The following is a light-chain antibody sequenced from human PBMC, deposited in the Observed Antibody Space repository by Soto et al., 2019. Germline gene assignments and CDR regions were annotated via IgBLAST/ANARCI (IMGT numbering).Light chain of an antibody. J-gene: IGKJ1*01. V-gene: IGKV3-11*01. CDR1: QSVSSY. Sequence: EIVLTQSPATLPLSPGERATLSCRASQSVSSYLAWYQQKPGQAPRLLIYDASNRATGIPARFSGSGSGTDFTLTISSLEPEDFAVYYCQQRSHWRTFGQGTKVDIK. CDR3: QQRSHWRT. CDR2: DAS.